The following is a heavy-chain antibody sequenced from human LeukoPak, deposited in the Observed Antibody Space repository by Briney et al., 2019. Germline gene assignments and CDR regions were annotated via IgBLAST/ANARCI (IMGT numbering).Heavy chain of an antibody. CDR1: GGSISSYY. V-gene: IGHV4-59*01. CDR2: IYYSGST. CDR3: ARGGFGELLYLVVGAFDI. J-gene: IGHJ3*02. Sequence: PSETLSLTCTVFGGSISSYYWSWIRQPPGKGLEWIGYIYYSGSTNYNPSLKSRVTISVDTSKNQFSLKLSSVTAADTAVYYCARGGFGELLYLVVGAFDIWGQGTMVTVSS. D-gene: IGHD3-10*01.